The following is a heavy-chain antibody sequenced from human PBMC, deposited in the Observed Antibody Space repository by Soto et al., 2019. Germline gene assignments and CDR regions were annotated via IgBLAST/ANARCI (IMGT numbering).Heavy chain of an antibody. CDR3: ARHETPRVVYAISFFFPVDWFDP. Sequence: PSETLSLTCTVSGGSISSSSYYWGWIRQPPGKGLEWIGSIYYSGSTYYNPSLKSRVTISVDTSKNQFSLKLSSVTAADTAVYYCARHETPRVVYAISFFFPVDWFDPWGQGTLVTVSS. D-gene: IGHD2-8*02. V-gene: IGHV4-39*01. CDR1: GGSISSSSYY. CDR2: IYYSGST. J-gene: IGHJ5*02.